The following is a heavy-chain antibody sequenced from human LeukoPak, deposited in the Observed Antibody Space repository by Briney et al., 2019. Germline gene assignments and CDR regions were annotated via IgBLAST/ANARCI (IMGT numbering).Heavy chain of an antibody. V-gene: IGHV3-48*03. CDR1: GFTFSSYE. CDR2: ITGSGSTI. CDR3: ARGYGSGSHDY. J-gene: IGHJ4*02. Sequence: GGSLRLSCAASGFTFSSYEMNWVRQAPGKGLEWLSHITGSGSTIYYADSVKGRFTISRDNAKNSLYLQMNSLRAEDTAVYYCARGYGSGSHDYWGQGTLVTVSS. D-gene: IGHD3-10*01.